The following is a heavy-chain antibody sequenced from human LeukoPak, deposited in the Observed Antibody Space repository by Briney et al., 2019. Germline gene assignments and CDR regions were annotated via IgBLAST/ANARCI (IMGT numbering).Heavy chain of an antibody. Sequence: GGSLRLSCAASGIAFSIYTMSWVRQAPGKGLEWVSAIVGSGRNTYYADSVKGRFTISRDNSKNTLYLQMNSLRAEDAAVYHCAKEGGYDGVDWWGQGTLVTVSS. CDR2: IVGSGRNT. D-gene: IGHD5-12*01. V-gene: IGHV3-23*01. J-gene: IGHJ4*02. CDR1: GIAFSIYT. CDR3: AKEGGYDGVDW.